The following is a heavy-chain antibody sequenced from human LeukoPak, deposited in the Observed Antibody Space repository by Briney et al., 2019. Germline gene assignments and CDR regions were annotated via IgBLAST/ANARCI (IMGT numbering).Heavy chain of an antibody. D-gene: IGHD6-6*01. CDR2: INPSGGST. Sequence: ASVKVSCTASGYTFTSYYMHWVRQAPGQGLEWMGIINPSGGSTSYAQKFQGRVTMTRDTSTSTVYMELSSLRSEDTAVYYCARDTPIAARPNRFDYWGQGTLVTVSS. CDR1: GYTFTSYY. J-gene: IGHJ4*02. V-gene: IGHV1-46*01. CDR3: ARDTPIAARPNRFDY.